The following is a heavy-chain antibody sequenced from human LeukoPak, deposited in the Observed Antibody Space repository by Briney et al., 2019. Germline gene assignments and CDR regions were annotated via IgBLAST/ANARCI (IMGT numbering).Heavy chain of an antibody. CDR1: GFSLSTSGVG. J-gene: IGHJ3*02. Sequence: GPTLVKPTQTLTLTCTFSGFSLSTSGVGVGWIRQPPGKALEWLALIYWDDDKRYSPSLKSRLTITKDTSKNQVVLTMTNMDPVDTATYYCARPKGYSYGGYAFDIWGQGTMVTVSS. D-gene: IGHD5-18*01. CDR2: IYWDDDK. CDR3: ARPKGYSYGGYAFDI. V-gene: IGHV2-5*02.